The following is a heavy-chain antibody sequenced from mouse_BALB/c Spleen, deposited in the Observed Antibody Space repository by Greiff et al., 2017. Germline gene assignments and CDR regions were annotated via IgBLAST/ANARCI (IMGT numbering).Heavy chain of an antibody. CDR1: GYTFTSYW. V-gene: IGHV1-7*01. D-gene: IGHD2-2*01. J-gene: IGHJ4*01. CDR3: ARGGYAPYYAMDY. CDR2: INPSTGYT. Sequence: QVQLQQSGAELAKPGASVKMSCKASGYTFTSYWMHWVKQRPGQGLEWIGYINPSTGYTEYNQKFKDKATLTADKSSSTAYMQLSSLTSEDSAVYYCARGGYAPYYAMDYWGQGTSVTVSS.